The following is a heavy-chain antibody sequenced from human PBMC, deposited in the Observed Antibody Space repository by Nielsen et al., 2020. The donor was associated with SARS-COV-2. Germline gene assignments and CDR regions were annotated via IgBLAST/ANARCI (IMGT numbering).Heavy chain of an antibody. CDR2: ISYDGSNK. J-gene: IGHJ4*02. V-gene: IGHV3-30*18. CDR3: AKDPYYGSGSYAELYYFDY. Sequence: VRQAPGKGLEWVAVISYDGSNKYYADSVKGRFTISRDNSKNTLYLQMNSLRADDTAVYYCAKDPYYGSGSYAELYYFDYWGQGTLVTVSS. D-gene: IGHD3-10*01.